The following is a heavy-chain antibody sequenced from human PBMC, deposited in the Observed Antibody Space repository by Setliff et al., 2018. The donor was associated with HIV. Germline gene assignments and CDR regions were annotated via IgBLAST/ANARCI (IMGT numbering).Heavy chain of an antibody. Sequence: SETLSLTCTVSGGSVNSKTNYWGWLRQPPGKGLEWIGTVYYGGDTYYNPSLQSRITMSVDTSKNQFSLKLSSMTAADTAVYYCAKEGNSVDNWLDPWGQGTLVTVSS. CDR3: AKEGNSVDNWLDP. CDR2: VYYGGDT. V-gene: IGHV4-39*07. J-gene: IGHJ5*02. CDR1: GGSVNSKTNY. D-gene: IGHD1-26*01.